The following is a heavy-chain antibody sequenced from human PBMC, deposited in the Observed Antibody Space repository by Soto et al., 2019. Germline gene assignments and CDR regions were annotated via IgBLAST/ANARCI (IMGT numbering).Heavy chain of an antibody. CDR3: VRGDRGGFDL. CDR2: IHSDGSKT. J-gene: IGHJ3*01. V-gene: IGHV3-74*01. D-gene: IGHD2-21*02. Sequence: EVQLVESEGGLVQRGGSLRLSCAASGFTFNYYWMHWVRQAPGQGLVWVSHIHSDGSKTTYADSVKGRLTISRDNAKNTLYLQMNSLRAEDTAVYYCVRGDRGGFDLWGQGTPVTVSS. CDR1: GFTFNYYW.